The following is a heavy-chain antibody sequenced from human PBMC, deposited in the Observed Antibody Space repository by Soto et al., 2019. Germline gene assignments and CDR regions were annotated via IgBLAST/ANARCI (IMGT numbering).Heavy chain of an antibody. D-gene: IGHD4-17*01. J-gene: IGHJ4*02. CDR3: ARVNYGDYFDY. Sequence: SETLSLTCAVSGGSISSGDYSWSWIRQPPGKGLEWIGYIYHSGSTSYNPSLKSRVTISVDRSKNQFSLKLSSVTAADTAVYYCARVNYGDYFDYWGQGTLVTVSS. CDR1: GGSISSGDYS. V-gene: IGHV4-30-2*01. CDR2: IYHSGST.